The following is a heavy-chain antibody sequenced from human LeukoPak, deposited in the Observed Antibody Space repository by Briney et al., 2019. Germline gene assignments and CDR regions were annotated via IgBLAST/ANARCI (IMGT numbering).Heavy chain of an antibody. CDR1: GFTFSSYV. CDR3: AKDRLLNCRGDCYIFDY. CDR2: ISVSGGST. V-gene: IGHV3-23*01. J-gene: IGHJ4*02. D-gene: IGHD2-21*01. Sequence: GGSLRLSCLASGFTFSSYVMNWVRQTPGKGLEWVSSISVSGGSTFYADSVKGRFTISRDNSKNTLYLQLNGLRTEDTALYYCAKDRLLNCRGDCYIFDYWGQGTLVTVSS.